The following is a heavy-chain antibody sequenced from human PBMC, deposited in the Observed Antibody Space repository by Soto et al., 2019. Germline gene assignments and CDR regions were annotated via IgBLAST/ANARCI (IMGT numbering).Heavy chain of an antibody. CDR2: IQTGGAT. V-gene: IGHV3-53*01. CDR3: VRVLYDSGVVDF. J-gene: IGHJ4*02. CDR1: GFTVSRYD. D-gene: IGHD5-12*01. Sequence: ESGGGLFQAGGSTRLSCLASGFTVSRYDMAWVRQAPGKGLEWALIIQTGGATYYTDSAQGRFTISRDNSRNTVYLQMSSLRVEDTGVYSCVRVLYDSGVVDFWGQGSPITVS.